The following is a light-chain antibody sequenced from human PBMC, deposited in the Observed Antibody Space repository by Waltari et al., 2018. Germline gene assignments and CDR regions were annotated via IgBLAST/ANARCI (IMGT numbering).Light chain of an antibody. V-gene: IGKV4-1*01. CDR3: QQYYTTPPT. CDR1: QSVLYSSNNKNY. Sequence: DILMTQSPDSLAVSLSERTTINCQSSQSVLYSSNNKNYLAWYHQKPGQAPKLFIYWASTRESGVPDSFSGSGSGTDFTLTISSLQAEDVAVYYCQQYYTTPPTFGQGTRLEIK. J-gene: IGKJ5*01. CDR2: WAS.